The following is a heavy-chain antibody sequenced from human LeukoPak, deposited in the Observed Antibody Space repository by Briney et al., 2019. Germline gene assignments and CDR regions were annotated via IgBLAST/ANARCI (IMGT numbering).Heavy chain of an antibody. CDR1: GFTFSSYW. D-gene: IGHD3-16*01. CDR3: ARGMSTGEY. V-gene: IGHV3-7*04. CDR2: IKQDGSEK. J-gene: IGHJ4*02. Sequence: GGSLRLSCAASGFTFSSYWMSWVRQAPGEGLEWVANIKQDGSEKYYVDPVKGRFTISRDNAKNSLYLQMNSLRAEDTAVFYCARGMSTGEYWGQGTLVTVSS.